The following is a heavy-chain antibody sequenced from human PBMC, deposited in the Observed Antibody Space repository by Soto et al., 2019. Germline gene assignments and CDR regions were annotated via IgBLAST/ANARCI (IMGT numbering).Heavy chain of an antibody. Sequence: SQTLSLPCAISGDSFSGYSPAWEWGRQSPSRGLEWLGRTYYRSNCYYEYAVSVNSRITIHQNTSKNQFSLHINPGSHDDTAVYYSARDRASFYYYGLDVWGQGTTVTVSS. CDR1: GDSFSGYSPA. CDR2: TYYRSNCYY. V-gene: IGHV6-1*01. CDR3: ARDRASFYYYGLDV. J-gene: IGHJ6*02.